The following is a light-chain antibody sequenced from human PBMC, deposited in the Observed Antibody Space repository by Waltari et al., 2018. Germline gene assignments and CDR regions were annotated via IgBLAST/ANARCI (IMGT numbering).Light chain of an antibody. CDR2: GAS. CDR1: QYVGWS. V-gene: IGKV3-20*01. J-gene: IGKJ1*01. CDR3: QHYVRLPAT. Sequence: SCRASQYVGWSLAWYQQKPGQAPKLLICGASTRAAGIPDRFTGSGSGTDFSLTISSLEPEDFAIYFCQHYVRLPATFGQGTKVEIK.